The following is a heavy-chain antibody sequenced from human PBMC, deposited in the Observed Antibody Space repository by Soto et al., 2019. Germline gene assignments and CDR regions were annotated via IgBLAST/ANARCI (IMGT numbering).Heavy chain of an antibody. Sequence: SETLSLTCTVSGGSVSSGSYYWSWIRQPPGKGLEWIGYIYYSGSTNYNPSLKSRVTISVDTSKNQFSLKLSSVTAADTAVYYSARVKVPDANPTFDPWGQGTLVTVSS. CDR3: ARVKVPDANPTFDP. J-gene: IGHJ5*02. CDR2: IYYSGST. V-gene: IGHV4-61*01. D-gene: IGHD2-2*01. CDR1: GGSVSSGSYY.